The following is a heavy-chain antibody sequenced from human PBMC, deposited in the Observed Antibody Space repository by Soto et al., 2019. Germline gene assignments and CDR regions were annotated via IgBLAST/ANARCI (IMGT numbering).Heavy chain of an antibody. D-gene: IGHD2-2*01. V-gene: IGHV4-34*01. CDR3: PRRGYGSSNRCPKDPIHD. CDR1: GGSFSGYY. J-gene: IGHJ4*02. CDR2: INHSGST. Sequence: SQTLSLTCAVYGGSFSGYYWSWIRQPPGKGLEWIGEINHSGSTNYNPSLKSRVTISVDTSKNQFSLKLSSVTAADTAVYYCPRRGYGSSNRCPKDPIHDWGQGTLVSVP.